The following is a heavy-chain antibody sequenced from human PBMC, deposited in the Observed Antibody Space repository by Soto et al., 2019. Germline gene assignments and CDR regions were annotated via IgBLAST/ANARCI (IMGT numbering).Heavy chain of an antibody. CDR1: GFSLSPYS. CDR3: ARDHHRYSGYDYVDY. V-gene: IGHV3-48*04. Sequence: GGSLRLSCAASGFSLSPYSMNWVRQAPRKGLEWTSYISGSSDTTNYADSVKGRFTISRDNAKNSLYLQMNSLRAEDTAVYYCARDHHRYSGYDYVDYWGQGTLVTVSS. J-gene: IGHJ4*02. CDR2: ISGSSDTT. D-gene: IGHD5-12*01.